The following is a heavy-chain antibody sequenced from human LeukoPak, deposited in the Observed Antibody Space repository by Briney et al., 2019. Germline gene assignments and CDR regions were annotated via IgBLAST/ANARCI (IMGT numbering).Heavy chain of an antibody. CDR1: GYTLTELS. D-gene: IGHD5-18*01. CDR3: ARTKRGYTLKPYYFDY. Sequence: ASVKVSCKVSGYTLTELSKHWVRQAPGKGLEWMGGFDPEDGETIYAQKFQGRVTMTEDTSTDTAYMELSSLRSEDTAVYYCARTKRGYTLKPYYFDYWGQGTLVTVSS. J-gene: IGHJ4*02. CDR2: FDPEDGET. V-gene: IGHV1-24*01.